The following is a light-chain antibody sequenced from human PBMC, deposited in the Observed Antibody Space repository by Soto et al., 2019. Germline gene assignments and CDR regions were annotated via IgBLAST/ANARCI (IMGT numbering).Light chain of an antibody. CDR3: QQYNNWPRLT. CDR2: AAS. J-gene: IGKJ4*01. CDR1: QDITTC. Sequence: DIQMTQSPSSVSASVGDRVTITCRASQDITTCLAWYQQKPGQVPKLLIYAASSLQSGVPARFSGSGSGTEFTLTISSLQSEDFAVYYCQQYNNWPRLTFGGGTKVDNK. V-gene: IGKV1-12*01.